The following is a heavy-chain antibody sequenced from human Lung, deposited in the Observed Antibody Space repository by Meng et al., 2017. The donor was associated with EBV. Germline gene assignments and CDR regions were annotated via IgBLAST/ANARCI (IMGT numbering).Heavy chain of an antibody. CDR1: GFTFSSYA. D-gene: IGHD2-21*01. V-gene: IGHV3-23*01. CDR2: ISGSGGST. Sequence: VQLLESGGGVGQPWGALRLSCAASGFTFSSYAMSWVRQAPGKGLEWVSAISGSGGSTYYADSVKGRFTISRDNSKNTLYLQMNSLRAEDTAVYYCAKDHRGGGSWGQGTLVTVSS. CDR3: AKDHRGGGS. J-gene: IGHJ5*02.